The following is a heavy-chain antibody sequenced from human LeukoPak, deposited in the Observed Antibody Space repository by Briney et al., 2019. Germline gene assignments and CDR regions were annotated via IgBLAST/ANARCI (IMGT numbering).Heavy chain of an antibody. CDR3: ARDRPDYYDSSGHYYRRDGDY. D-gene: IGHD3-22*01. V-gene: IGHV3-23*01. CDR2: ITSRDGTT. J-gene: IGHJ4*02. CDR1: GFTFSTYA. Sequence: GGSLRLSCAASGFTFSTYAMSWVRQTPGKGLEWVSSITSRDGTTYYADSVKGRFTISRDNSANTLFLQMNSLRAEDTAVYYCARDRPDYYDSSGHYYRRDGDYWGQGTLVTVSS.